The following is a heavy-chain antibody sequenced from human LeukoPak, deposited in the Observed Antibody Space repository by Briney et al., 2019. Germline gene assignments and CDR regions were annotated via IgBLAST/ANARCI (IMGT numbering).Heavy chain of an antibody. CDR2: ITSSGGDT. J-gene: IGHJ4*02. V-gene: IGHV3-21*04. CDR3: GKEFSSSWFF. Sequence: PGGSLRLSCAASGFTFSSYSMNWVRQAPGKGLEWVSSITSSGGDTYYADSVKGRFTISRDNSKNTLYLQMNSLRAEDTAVYYCGKEFSSSWFFWGQGTLVTVSS. CDR1: GFTFSSYS. D-gene: IGHD6-13*01.